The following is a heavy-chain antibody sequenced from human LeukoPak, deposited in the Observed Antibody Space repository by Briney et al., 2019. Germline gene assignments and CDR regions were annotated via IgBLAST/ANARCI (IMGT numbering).Heavy chain of an antibody. CDR2: IKEGGSEK. Sequence: SGGSLRLSCAASGFTFRNYWMSWVRQAPGKGLEWVANIKEGGSEKYYVDSVKGRFTISRDNAKNLLYLQMNSLRAEDTAVYYCARGNTAHDYWGQGTLVTVSS. V-gene: IGHV3-7*01. J-gene: IGHJ4*02. CDR1: GFTFRNYW. D-gene: IGHD5-18*01. CDR3: ARGNTAHDY.